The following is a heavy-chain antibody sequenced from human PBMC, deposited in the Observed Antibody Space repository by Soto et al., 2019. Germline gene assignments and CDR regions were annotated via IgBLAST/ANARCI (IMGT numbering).Heavy chain of an antibody. CDR1: GFTFSSYS. J-gene: IGHJ4*02. Sequence: GGSLRLSCAASGFTFSSYSMNWVRQAPGKGLEWVSSISSSSSYIYYADSVKGRFTISRDNAKNSLYLQMNSLRAEDTAVYYCARDYYGSGSYFTFDYWGQGTLVTVSS. V-gene: IGHV3-21*01. D-gene: IGHD3-10*01. CDR3: ARDYYGSGSYFTFDY. CDR2: ISSSSSYI.